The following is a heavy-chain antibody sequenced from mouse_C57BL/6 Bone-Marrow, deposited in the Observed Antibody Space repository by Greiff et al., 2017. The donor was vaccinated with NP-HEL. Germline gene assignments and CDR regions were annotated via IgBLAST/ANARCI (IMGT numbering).Heavy chain of an antibody. J-gene: IGHJ2*01. CDR2: INPNNGGT. CDR1: GYTFTDYY. Sequence: VQLQQSGPELVKPGASVKISCKASGYTFTDYYMNWVKQSHGKSLEWIGDINPNNGGTSYNQKFKGKATLTVDKSSSTVYMELRSLTSEDSAVYYCARNAVVIIAYFDYWGQGTTLTVSS. CDR3: ARNAVVIIAYFDY. V-gene: IGHV1-26*01.